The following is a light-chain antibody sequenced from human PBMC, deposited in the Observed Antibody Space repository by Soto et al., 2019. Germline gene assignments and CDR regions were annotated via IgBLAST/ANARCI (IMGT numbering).Light chain of an antibody. J-gene: IGLJ2*01. Sequence: NFMLTQPPSVSESPGKTVTISCTRSSGSIASNYVQWYQQRPGSAPPHVIYEDNERPSGVPARFSGSIDSSSNSASLTISGLKTDDESDYYCQSYHSGNVVFGGGTKLTVL. CDR3: QSYHSGNVV. CDR2: EDN. CDR1: SGSIASNY. V-gene: IGLV6-57*04.